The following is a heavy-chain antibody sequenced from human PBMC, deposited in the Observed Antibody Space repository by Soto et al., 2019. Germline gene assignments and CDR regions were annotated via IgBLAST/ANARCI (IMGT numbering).Heavy chain of an antibody. CDR2: IYTSGST. V-gene: IGHV4-4*07. D-gene: IGHD3-3*01. Sequence: SETLSLTCTVSGDSINSYYWSWIRQPAEKGLEWIGRIYTSGSTNYNPSLKSRVTMSVDTSKNQFSLKLNSVTAADTAVYYCARELMTYYDFWSGSNPAGMDVWGQGTTVTVSS. J-gene: IGHJ6*02. CDR1: GDSINSYY. CDR3: ARELMTYYDFWSGSNPAGMDV.